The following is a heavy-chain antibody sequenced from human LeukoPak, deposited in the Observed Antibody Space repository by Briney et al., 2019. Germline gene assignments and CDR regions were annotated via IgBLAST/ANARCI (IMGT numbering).Heavy chain of an antibody. CDR2: IKSKTDGGTT. V-gene: IGHV3-15*01. Sequence: GGSLRLSCAASGFTFSNAWMSWVRQAPGKGLEWVGRIKSKTDGGTTDYAAPVKGRFTISRDDSKNTLYLQMNSLKTEDTAVYYCTTTLSPHYYYYYMDVWGKGTTVTVSS. J-gene: IGHJ6*03. CDR3: TTTLSPHYYYYYMDV. CDR1: GFTFSNAW.